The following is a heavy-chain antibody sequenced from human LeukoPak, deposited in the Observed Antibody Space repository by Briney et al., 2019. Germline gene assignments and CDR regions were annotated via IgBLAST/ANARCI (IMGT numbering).Heavy chain of an antibody. CDR2: INPNSGDT. Sequence: ASVKVSCKASGYTFTDYSMHWVRQALGQGLEWMGWINPNSGDTDYAQKFQGRVTMTRDTSISTAYLEVSRLTSDDTAVYFCARDAIAAAGAGAWGQGTLVTVSS. D-gene: IGHD6-13*01. CDR3: ARDAIAAAGAGA. J-gene: IGHJ4*02. V-gene: IGHV1-2*02. CDR1: GYTFTDYS.